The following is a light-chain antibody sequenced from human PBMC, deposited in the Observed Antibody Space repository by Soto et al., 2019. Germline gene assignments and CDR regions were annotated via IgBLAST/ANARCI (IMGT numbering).Light chain of an antibody. J-gene: IGLJ3*02. CDR2: SNN. CDR3: RAWDDTLNGWV. V-gene: IGLV1-44*01. Sequence: QSVLTQPPSASGTPGQTVTISCSGGTSKIGSNTINWYQHLPGMAPKLLIYSNNQRPSGVPDRFSGSKSGTSASLAISRLQSEDEADFYCRAWDDTLNGWVFGGGTKATVL. CDR1: TSKIGSNT.